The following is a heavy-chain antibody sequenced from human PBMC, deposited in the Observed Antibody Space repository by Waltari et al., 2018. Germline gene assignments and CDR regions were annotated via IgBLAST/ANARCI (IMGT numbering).Heavy chain of an antibody. Sequence: QVQLVQSGAEVKKPGASVKVSCKASGYTFTGYSIHWVRQAPGHGLEWMGWGNSNSGDTDYAQKFQGRVTMTRDTAISTAYMEMSSLASDDTAIYFCARDGYHYMDVWGKGTTVTVSS. V-gene: IGHV1-2*02. J-gene: IGHJ6*03. CDR2: GNSNSGDT. CDR3: ARDGYHYMDV. CDR1: GYTFTGYS.